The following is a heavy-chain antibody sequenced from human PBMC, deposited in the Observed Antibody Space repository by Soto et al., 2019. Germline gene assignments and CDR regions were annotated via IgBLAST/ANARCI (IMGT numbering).Heavy chain of an antibody. CDR1: GGSISSSSYY. V-gene: IGHV4-39*01. J-gene: IGHJ5*02. Sequence: SETLSLTCTVSGGSISSSSYYWGWIRQPPGKGLEWIGSIYYSGSTYYNPSLKSRVTISVDTSKNQFSLKLSSVTAADTAVYYCARINYYDSSGYYYHGWFDPWGQGTLVTVSS. CDR3: ARINYYDSSGYYYHGWFDP. CDR2: IYYSGST. D-gene: IGHD3-22*01.